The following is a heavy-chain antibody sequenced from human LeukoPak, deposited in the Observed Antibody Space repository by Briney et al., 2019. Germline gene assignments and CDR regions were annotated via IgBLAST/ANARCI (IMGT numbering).Heavy chain of an antibody. Sequence: GASVTVSCKTSGYSFNRYTITWVRQAPGQGLEWMGWVSTSNGDTNYAETFQGRVTMTTDTVTKTAYMELRRLRSGDTAIYFCARVADTSMVTPGFDSWGQGTLVTVSS. J-gene: IGHJ4*02. D-gene: IGHD5-18*01. CDR1: GYSFNRYT. CDR3: ARVADTSMVTPGFDS. V-gene: IGHV1-18*01. CDR2: VSTSNGDT.